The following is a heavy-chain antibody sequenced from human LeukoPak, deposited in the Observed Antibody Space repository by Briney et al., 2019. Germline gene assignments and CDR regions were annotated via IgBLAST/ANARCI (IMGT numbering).Heavy chain of an antibody. CDR1: GGSISSGGYY. Sequence: SETLSLTCTVSGGSISSGGYYWSWIRQHPGKGLEWIGYIYYSGSTYYNPSLKSRVTISVDTSKNQFSLKLSSVTAADTAVYCCARGYYYGSLYGMDVWGQGTTVTVSS. D-gene: IGHD3-10*01. CDR2: IYYSGST. CDR3: ARGYYYGSLYGMDV. V-gene: IGHV4-31*03. J-gene: IGHJ6*02.